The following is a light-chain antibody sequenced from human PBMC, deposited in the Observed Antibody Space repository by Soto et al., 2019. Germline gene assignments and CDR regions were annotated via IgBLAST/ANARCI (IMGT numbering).Light chain of an antibody. CDR2: GAS. J-gene: IGKJ2*01. CDR1: QSVSSSY. Sequence: EIVLTQSPGTLSFSPLERATLSCRASQSVSSSYLAWYQQKPGQAPRLLIYGASSRATGIPDRFSGSGSGTDFTLTISRLEPEDFAVYYCQQYGSSPYTFGQGTKVDIK. CDR3: QQYGSSPYT. V-gene: IGKV3-20*01.